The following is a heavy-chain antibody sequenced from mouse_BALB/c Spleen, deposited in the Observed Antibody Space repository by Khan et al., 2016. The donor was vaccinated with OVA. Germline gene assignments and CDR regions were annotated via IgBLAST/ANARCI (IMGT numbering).Heavy chain of an antibody. V-gene: IGHV1-63*02. CDR1: GYTFTNFW. J-gene: IGHJ1*01. CDR3: ARWATWYFDV. D-gene: IGHD3-1*01. CDR2: IYPGGGYT. Sequence: VQLQQSGAELVRPGTSVKISCKASGYTFTNFWLGWVKQRPGHGLEWIGDIYPGGGYTNYNEKFKGKATLTTGTSSSTVYMQLSGLTSEGSAVYFCARWATWYFDVWGAGTTVTVSS.